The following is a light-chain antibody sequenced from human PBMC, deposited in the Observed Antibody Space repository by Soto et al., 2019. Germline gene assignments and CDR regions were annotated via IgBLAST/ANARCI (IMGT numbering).Light chain of an antibody. CDR3: PQYGSSQP. CDR1: QSVSSSY. V-gene: IGKV3-20*01. J-gene: IGKJ1*01. Sequence: EMVLTQSPGTLSLSPGERATLSCRASQSVSSSYLAWYQQKPGQAPRLLIYGASSRATGIPDRFIGSGSGTDFTLIISRLEPEDFAVYYCPQYGSSQPFGQGTTVEIK. CDR2: GAS.